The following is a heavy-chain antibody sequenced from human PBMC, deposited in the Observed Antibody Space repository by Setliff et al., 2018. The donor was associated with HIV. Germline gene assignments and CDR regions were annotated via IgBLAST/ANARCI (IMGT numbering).Heavy chain of an antibody. CDR1: GGFSISNTDY. V-gene: IGHV4-39*01. Sequence: PSETLSLTCTVSGGFSISNTDYWGWIRQSPGKGLEWIGNIHFSGTTYYNPSLKSRATMFVATSKQQFFLSLASVTAADTALYYCARPSLGIGGGSIFDLWGQGLLVTVSS. CDR2: IHFSGTT. CDR3: ARPSLGIGGGSIFDL. J-gene: IGHJ4*02. D-gene: IGHD3-3*01.